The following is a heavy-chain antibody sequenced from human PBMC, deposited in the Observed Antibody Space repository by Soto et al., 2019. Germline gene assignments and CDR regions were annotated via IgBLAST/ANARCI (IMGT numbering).Heavy chain of an antibody. J-gene: IGHJ5*02. D-gene: IGHD3-22*01. CDR1: GGTFSSYA. CDR3: ARPGYYYDSSGYQAHHNWFDP. V-gene: IGHV1-69*13. Sequence: GASVKVSCKASGGTFSSYAISWMRQAPGQGLEWMGGIIPIFGTANYAQKFQGRVTITADESTSTAYMELSSLRSEDTAVYYCARPGYYYDSSGYQAHHNWFDPWGQGTLVTVSS. CDR2: IIPIFGTA.